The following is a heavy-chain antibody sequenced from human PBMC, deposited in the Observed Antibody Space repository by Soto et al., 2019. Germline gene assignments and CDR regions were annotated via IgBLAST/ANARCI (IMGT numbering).Heavy chain of an antibody. J-gene: IGHJ5*02. CDR1: GFTFSSYA. CDR2: ISGSGGST. Sequence: PGGSLRLSCAASGFTFSSYAMSWVRQAPGKGLEWVSAISGSGGSTYYADSVKGRFTISRDNSKNTLYLQMNSLRAEDTAVYYCAKDLGCSSTSCYSLNWFDPWGQGTLVTVSS. D-gene: IGHD2-2*01. CDR3: AKDLGCSSTSCYSLNWFDP. V-gene: IGHV3-23*01.